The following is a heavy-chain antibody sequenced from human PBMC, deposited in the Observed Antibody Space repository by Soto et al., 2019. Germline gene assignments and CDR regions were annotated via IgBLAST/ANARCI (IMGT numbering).Heavy chain of an antibody. CDR1: GYTFTSYG. CDR2: ISAYNGNT. D-gene: IGHD3-3*01. CDR3: AREIFGVIISGGRDAFDI. V-gene: IGHV1-18*01. J-gene: IGHJ3*02. Sequence: ASVKVSCKASGYTFTSYGISWVRQAPGQGLEWMGWISAYNGNTNYAQKLQGRVTMTTDTSTSTAYMELSSLRSEDTAVYYCAREIFGVIISGGRDAFDIWGQGTTVTVSS.